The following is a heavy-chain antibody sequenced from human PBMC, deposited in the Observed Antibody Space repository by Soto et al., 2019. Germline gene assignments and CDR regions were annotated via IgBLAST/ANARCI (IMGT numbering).Heavy chain of an antibody. J-gene: IGHJ6*02. V-gene: IGHV1-18*01. Sequence: ASVKVSCKASGFTFSNYGLNWVRQAPGQGLEWMGWVSANNDHTNYAQNLQGRVSMTTDTSTSTAYMELRGLRFDDTAMYYCARDIESVTAKHFFYYYAMDVWGQGTTVTVS. D-gene: IGHD2-8*01. CDR2: VSANNDHT. CDR3: ARDIESVTAKHFFYYYAMDV. CDR1: GFTFSNYG.